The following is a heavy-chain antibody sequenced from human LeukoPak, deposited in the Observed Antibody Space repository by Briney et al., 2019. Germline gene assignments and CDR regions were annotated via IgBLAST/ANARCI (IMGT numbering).Heavy chain of an antibody. D-gene: IGHD1-26*01. CDR1: GGSSTSYY. CDR3: ASAHQVGASGFDY. V-gene: IGHV4-59*01. J-gene: IGHJ4*02. Sequence: PSETLSLTCTLSGGSSTSYYWSWIRQPPGKGLEWIGYIYYSGSTNYNPSLKSRVTISVDTSNNQFSLKLRSITAAAEDMDYCASAHQVGASGFDYWGQGTLVTVSS. CDR2: IYYSGST.